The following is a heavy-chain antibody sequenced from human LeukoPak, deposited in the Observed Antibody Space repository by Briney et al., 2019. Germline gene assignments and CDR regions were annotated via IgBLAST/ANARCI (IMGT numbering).Heavy chain of an antibody. CDR1: GFTFSSYW. Sequence: PGGPLRLSCAASGFTFSSYWMSWVRQAPGKGPACVANIKTDGSETYYVDSVKGRFTISRDNAKNSLFLQMNSLRAEDTAIYYCVSAVRGSPIDYWGQGTLVSVPS. J-gene: IGHJ4*02. D-gene: IGHD3-10*01. V-gene: IGHV3-7*01. CDR3: VSAVRGSPIDY. CDR2: IKTDGSET.